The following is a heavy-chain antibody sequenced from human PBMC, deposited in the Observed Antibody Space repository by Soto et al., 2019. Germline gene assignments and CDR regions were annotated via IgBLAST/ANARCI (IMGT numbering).Heavy chain of an antibody. V-gene: IGHV3-48*01. CDR1: GFTFSSYS. CDR2: ISSSSSTI. Sequence: GGSLRLSCAASGFTFSSYSMNWVRQAPGKGLEWVSYISSSSSTIYYADSVKGRFTISRDNAKNSLYLQMNSLRAEDTAVYYCARDASTVTNTRPDAFDIWGQGTMVTVSS. CDR3: ARDASTVTNTRPDAFDI. D-gene: IGHD4-4*01. J-gene: IGHJ3*02.